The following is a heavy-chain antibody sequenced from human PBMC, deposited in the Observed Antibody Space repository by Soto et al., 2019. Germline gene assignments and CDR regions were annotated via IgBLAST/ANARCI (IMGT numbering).Heavy chain of an antibody. J-gene: IGHJ6*02. CDR3: ARKLEYDSSGYFPYYYYYGMDV. V-gene: IGHV4-61*01. D-gene: IGHD3-22*01. Sequence: SETLSLTCTVSGDSIGSGNKYWSWIRQAPGKGLEWIGYIFSSGSTNYNPSLKSRVTISVDTSKNQFSLKLSSVTAADTAVYYCARKLEYDSSGYFPYYYYYGMDVWGQGTTVTVSS. CDR1: GDSIGSGNKY. CDR2: IFSSGST.